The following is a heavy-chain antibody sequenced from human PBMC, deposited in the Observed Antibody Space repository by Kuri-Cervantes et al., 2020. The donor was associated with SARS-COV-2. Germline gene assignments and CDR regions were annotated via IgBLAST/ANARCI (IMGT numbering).Heavy chain of an antibody. CDR3: ASPYSSSWREVGVDY. J-gene: IGHJ4*02. CDR1: GFTFSSYA. D-gene: IGHD6-13*01. CDR2: ISYDGSNK. V-gene: IGHV3-30-3*01. Sequence: GESLKISCAASGFTFSSYAMHWVRQAPGKGLEWVAVISYDGSNKYYADSVKGRFTISRDNSKNTLYLQMNSLRAEDTAVYYCASPYSSSWREVGVDYWGQGTLVTRLL.